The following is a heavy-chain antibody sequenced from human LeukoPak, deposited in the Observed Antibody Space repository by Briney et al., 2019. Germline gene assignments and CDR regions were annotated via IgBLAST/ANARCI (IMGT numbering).Heavy chain of an antibody. V-gene: IGHV4-4*07. Sequence: SETLSLTCTVSGYSISSGYYWSWIRQPAGKGLEWIGRIYTSGSTNYNPSLKSRVTMSVDTSKNQFSLKLSSVTAADTAVYYCARDGDPIVGADVGGAFDIWGQGTMVTVSS. J-gene: IGHJ3*02. CDR3: ARDGDPIVGADVGGAFDI. D-gene: IGHD1-26*01. CDR1: GYSISSGYY. CDR2: IYTSGST.